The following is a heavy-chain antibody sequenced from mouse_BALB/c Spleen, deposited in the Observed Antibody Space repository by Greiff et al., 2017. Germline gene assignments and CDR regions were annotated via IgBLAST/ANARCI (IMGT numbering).Heavy chain of an antibody. CDR1: GYTFTSYW. Sequence: VKLVESGAELAKPGASVKMSCKASGYTFTSYWMHWVKQRPGQGLEWIGYINPSTGYTEYNQKFKDKATLTADKSSSTAYMQLSSLTSEDSAVYYCARSPSARGYDGGPWFAYWGQGTLVTVSA. J-gene: IGHJ3*01. CDR2: INPSTGYT. V-gene: IGHV1-7*01. CDR3: ARSPSARGYDGGPWFAY. D-gene: IGHD2-2*01.